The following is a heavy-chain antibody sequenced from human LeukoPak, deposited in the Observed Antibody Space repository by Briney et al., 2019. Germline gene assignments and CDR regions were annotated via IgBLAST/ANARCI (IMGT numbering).Heavy chain of an antibody. CDR2: INPNSGGT. CDR1: GYTFTGYY. V-gene: IGHV1-2*02. CDR3: ARSRYCSGTSCYSFDY. D-gene: IGHD2-2*01. J-gene: IGHJ4*02. Sequence: GASVKVSCKASGYTFTGYYMHWVRQAPGQGLEWMGWINPNSGGTNYAQKFQGRVTMTRDTSISTAYMELSRLRSDDTAVYYCARSRYCSGTSCYSFDYWGQGTLVTVSS.